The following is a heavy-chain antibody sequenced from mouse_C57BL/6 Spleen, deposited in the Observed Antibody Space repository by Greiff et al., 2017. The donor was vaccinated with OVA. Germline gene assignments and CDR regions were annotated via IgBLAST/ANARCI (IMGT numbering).Heavy chain of an antibody. CDR1: GYAFSSSW. J-gene: IGHJ2*01. Sequence: QVQLQQSGPELVKPGASVKISCKASGYAFSSSWMNWVKQRPGKGLEWIGRIYPGDGDTNYNGKFKGKATLTADKSSSTAYMQLSSLTSEDSAVYFCARGWLLDYWGQGTTLTVSS. V-gene: IGHV1-82*01. CDR3: ARGWLLDY. CDR2: IYPGDGDT. D-gene: IGHD2-3*01.